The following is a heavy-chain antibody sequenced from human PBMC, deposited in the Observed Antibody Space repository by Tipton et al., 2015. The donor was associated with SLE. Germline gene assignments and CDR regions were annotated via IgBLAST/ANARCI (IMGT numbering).Heavy chain of an antibody. J-gene: IGHJ6*02. V-gene: IGHV4-34*01. Sequence: TLSLTCAVYGESLSGYYWSWIRRTPGKGLEWIGEIHQGGSTKYNPSLKSRVTISVDTSKNQFSLSLTSVTAADTAVYFCARVGYYDFWSGHDYHYGMDVWGQGTTVTVSS. CDR1: GESLSGYY. CDR3: ARVGYYDFWSGHDYHYGMDV. CDR2: IHQGGST. D-gene: IGHD3-3*01.